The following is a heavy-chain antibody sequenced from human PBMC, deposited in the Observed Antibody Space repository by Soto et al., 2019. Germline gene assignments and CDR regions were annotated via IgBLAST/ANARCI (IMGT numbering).Heavy chain of an antibody. CDR3: ARVSVDVPE. CDR2: IDPKSGGT. CDR1: GPTFIAYY. D-gene: IGHD5-12*01. J-gene: IGHJ4*02. V-gene: IGHV1-2*02. Sequence: QLVQSGAEVKKPGASVKVSCKTSGPTFIAYYIHWVRQAPGQGLEWMGWIDPKSGGTTYEQKFLGRVTMTRVASINTAYMELNRLKSDDTDVYYCARVSVDVPEWGQGTLITVSS.